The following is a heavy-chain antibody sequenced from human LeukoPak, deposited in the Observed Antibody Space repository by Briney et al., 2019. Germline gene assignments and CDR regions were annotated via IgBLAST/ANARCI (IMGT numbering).Heavy chain of an antibody. CDR3: ARARWYCTNGVCYRSWFDP. CDR2: INHSGST. J-gene: IGHJ5*02. Sequence: SETLSLTCAVYGGSFSGYYWSWIRQPPGKGLEWIGEINHSGSTNYNPSLKSRVTISADTSKNQFSLKLSSVTAADTAVYYCARARWYCTNGVCYRSWFDPWGQGTLVTVSS. CDR1: GGSFSGYY. D-gene: IGHD2-8*01. V-gene: IGHV4-34*01.